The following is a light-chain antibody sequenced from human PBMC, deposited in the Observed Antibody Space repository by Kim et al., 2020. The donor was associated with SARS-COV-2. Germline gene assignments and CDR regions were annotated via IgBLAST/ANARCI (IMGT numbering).Light chain of an antibody. CDR2: NAS. J-gene: IGKJ2*01. Sequence: GERATLSCRASQTVTSGYLAWYKQKPGQAPRLLIYNASRRATGISDRFSGSGSGAAFTLTISRLEPEDFAVYFCQQYGSSPQTFGPGTKLEI. V-gene: IGKV3-20*01. CDR3: QQYGSSPQT. CDR1: QTVTSGY.